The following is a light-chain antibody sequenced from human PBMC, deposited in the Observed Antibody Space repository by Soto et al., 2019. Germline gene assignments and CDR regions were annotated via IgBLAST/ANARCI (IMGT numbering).Light chain of an antibody. V-gene: IGLV1-40*01. CDR2: ADT. J-gene: IGLJ7*01. CDR3: QSYDNSLGGSV. CDR1: RSNIGTGYE. Sequence: QSVLTQPPSVSGAPGQRVTISCTGSRSNIGTGYEVHWYQHLPGTVPKLLIYADTSRPSGVPDRFSGSKSGTSAALAITGLLAEDEGVYYCQSYDNSLGGSVFGGGTQLTVL.